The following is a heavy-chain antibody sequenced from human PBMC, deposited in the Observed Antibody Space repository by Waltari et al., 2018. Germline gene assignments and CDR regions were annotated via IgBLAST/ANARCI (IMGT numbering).Heavy chain of an antibody. V-gene: IGHV3-7*01. CDR1: GFRTEW. CDR2: TNEDGREK. Sequence: DVQPVAFGCGLVQPVWSLRSCCEVPGFRTEWLDWFSQATGKELAWVANTNEDGREKYSLASVKGPVTISRGNTKKLVYLPMNTLRAEDTATYYFATRLEIWGRGTMVGVS. CDR3: ATRLEI. J-gene: IGHJ3*02.